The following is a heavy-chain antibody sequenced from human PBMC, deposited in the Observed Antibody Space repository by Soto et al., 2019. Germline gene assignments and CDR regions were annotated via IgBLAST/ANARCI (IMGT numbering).Heavy chain of an antibody. CDR3: SRGPGGSNDGTCNY. D-gene: IGHD2-15*01. Sequence: EVQLVESGGGLVQPGGSLRLSCAASGFTVSIYWMKWVRQTPVKGLEWVANINQDGSEKNYVDSVRGRFTISRDNAKNSLYLQMSSLGAEDKAIYYCSRGPGGSNDGTCNYWGQGALVTVSS. V-gene: IGHV3-7*05. CDR1: GFTVSIYW. J-gene: IGHJ4*02. CDR2: INQDGSEK.